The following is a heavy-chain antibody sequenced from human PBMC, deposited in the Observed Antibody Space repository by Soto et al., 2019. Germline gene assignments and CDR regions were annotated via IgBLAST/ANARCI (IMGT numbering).Heavy chain of an antibody. D-gene: IGHD3-10*01. CDR2: IYYSGST. CDR1: GGSISSSSYY. J-gene: IGHJ5*01. Sequence: PSETLSLTCTVSGGSISSSSYYWGWIRQPPGKGLEWIGSIYYSGSTYYNPSLKSRVTISVDTSKNQFSLKLSSVTAADTAVYYCARVRLGLSPFDSWGHGTLVTGSS. CDR3: ARVRLGLSPFDS. V-gene: IGHV4-39*01.